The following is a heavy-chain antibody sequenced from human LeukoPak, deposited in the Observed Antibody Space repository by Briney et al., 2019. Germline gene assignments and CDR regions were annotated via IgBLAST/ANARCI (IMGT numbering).Heavy chain of an antibody. CDR2: IYSGGST. CDR1: GFTVSSNY. V-gene: IGHV3-53*01. J-gene: IGHJ4*02. Sequence: GGSLRLSCVASGFTVSSNYMSWVRQAPGKGLEWVSVIYSGGSTYYADSVKGRFTISRDNSKNTLYLQMNSLRAEDTAVYYCARTRAYGGRPDYWGQGTLVTVSS. D-gene: IGHD4-23*01. CDR3: ARTRAYGGRPDY.